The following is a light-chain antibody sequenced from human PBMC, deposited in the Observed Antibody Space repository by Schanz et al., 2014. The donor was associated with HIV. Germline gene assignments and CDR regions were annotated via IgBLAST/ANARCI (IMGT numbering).Light chain of an antibody. V-gene: IGLV1-44*01. CDR1: NANIGSNT. Sequence: SALTQPPSASGTPGQRVTISCSGTNANIGSNTVNWDRQFPGTAPKQLTYNNDQRPSGVPDRFSGSKSGTSASLAISGLQSDDEADYYCAAWDGGLNGRVFGGGTKVTVL. CDR2: NND. CDR3: AAWDGGLNGRV. J-gene: IGLJ3*02.